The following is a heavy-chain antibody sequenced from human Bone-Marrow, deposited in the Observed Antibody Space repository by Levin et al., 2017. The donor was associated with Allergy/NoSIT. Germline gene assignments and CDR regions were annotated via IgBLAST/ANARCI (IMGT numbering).Heavy chain of an antibody. Sequence: SETLSLTCTVSGVSISSFYWSWIRQPPGKGLEWIGYIYYSGNTYYNPSLKSRVTISADTSKNQFSLKLSSVTAADTAVYYCARQGAVVSHWFDPWGQGTLVTVSS. D-gene: IGHD6-19*01. J-gene: IGHJ5*02. V-gene: IGHV4-59*04. CDR2: IYYSGNT. CDR3: ARQGAVVSHWFDP. CDR1: GVSISSFY.